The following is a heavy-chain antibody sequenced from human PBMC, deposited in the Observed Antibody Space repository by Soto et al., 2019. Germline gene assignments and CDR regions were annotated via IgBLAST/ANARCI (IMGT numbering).Heavy chain of an antibody. V-gene: IGHV5-10-1*01. Sequence: GESLKISCKGSGYSFAGYWITWVRQKPGKGLEWMGRIDPSDSQTYYSPSFRGHVAISATKSITTVFLQWSSLRASDTAMYYCARQIYDADTGPNFQYYFDAWGQGTPLTLSS. J-gene: IGHJ4*02. CDR3: ARQIYDADTGPNFQYYFDA. CDR1: GYSFAGYW. D-gene: IGHD5-18*01. CDR2: IDPSDSQT.